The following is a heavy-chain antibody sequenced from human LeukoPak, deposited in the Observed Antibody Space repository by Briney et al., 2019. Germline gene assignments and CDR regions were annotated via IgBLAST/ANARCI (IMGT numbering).Heavy chain of an antibody. CDR1: GYTFTSYY. J-gene: IGHJ4*02. CDR2: INPSGGST. D-gene: IGHD3-9*01. V-gene: IGHV1-46*01. Sequence: ASVKVSCKATGYTFTSYYMHWVRQAPGQGLEWMGIINPSGGSTSYAQKFQGRVTMTRDTSTSTVYMELSSLRSEDTAVHYCAREVEDILTGYYYFDYWGQGTLVTVSS. CDR3: AREVEDILTGYYYFDY.